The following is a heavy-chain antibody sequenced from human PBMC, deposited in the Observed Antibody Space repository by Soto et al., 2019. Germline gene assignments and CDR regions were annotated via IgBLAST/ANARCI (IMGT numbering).Heavy chain of an antibody. Sequence: QITLKESGPTLVKPTQTLTLTCTVSGFSLSTSGVGVGWIRQPPGKALEWLALIYWDDDKRYSPSLKRRLTLTKDTSKNQLVLTMTTMDPVDTATYYRARSSVSSGTNDYWGQGTLVTVSS. J-gene: IGHJ4*02. V-gene: IGHV2-5*02. D-gene: IGHD1-26*01. CDR3: ARSSVSSGTNDY. CDR1: GFSLSTSGVG. CDR2: IYWDDDK.